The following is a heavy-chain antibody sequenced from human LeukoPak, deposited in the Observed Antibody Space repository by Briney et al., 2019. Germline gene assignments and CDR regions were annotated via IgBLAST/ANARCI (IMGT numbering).Heavy chain of an antibody. CDR2: IDSEGSIT. Sequence: GGSLRLSCAASGFLFSGYWMNWVRQAPGKGLAWVSGIDSEGSITNYADSVKGRFTISRDNSKNTLYLQMNSLKAEDTAVYYCARDRGGYPDAFDIWGQGTMVTVSS. V-gene: IGHV3-74*01. D-gene: IGHD3-22*01. CDR3: ARDRGGYPDAFDI. J-gene: IGHJ3*02. CDR1: GFLFSGYW.